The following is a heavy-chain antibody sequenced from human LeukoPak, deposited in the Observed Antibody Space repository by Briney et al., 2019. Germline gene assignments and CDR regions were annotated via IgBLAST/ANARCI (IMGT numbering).Heavy chain of an antibody. CDR2: MNPNSGNT. V-gene: IGHV1-8*02. CDR1: GYTFTSYD. D-gene: IGHD6-19*01. Sequence: GASVKVSCKASGYTFTSYDINWVRQATGQGLEWMGWMNPNSGNTGYAQKFQGRVTMTRDTSTSTVYMELSSLRSEDTAVYYCARDFLSSGWYYYYYMDVWGKGTTVTISS. J-gene: IGHJ6*03. CDR3: ARDFLSSGWYYYYYMDV.